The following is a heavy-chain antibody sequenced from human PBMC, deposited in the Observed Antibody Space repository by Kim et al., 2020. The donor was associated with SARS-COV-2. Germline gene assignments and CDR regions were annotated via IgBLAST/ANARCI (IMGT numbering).Heavy chain of an antibody. J-gene: IGHJ3*02. V-gene: IGHV3-15*01. Sequence: GGSLRLSCAASGFTFSNAWMSWVRQAPGKGLEWVGRIKSKTDGATTDYAAPVKGRVAISRDDSKNTLYLQMNSLKTEDTAVYYCTTEELVVTMWRSDAFDIWGQGTMVTVSS. D-gene: IGHD3-10*02. CDR2: IKSKTDGATT. CDR3: TTEELVVTMWRSDAFDI. CDR1: GFTFSNAW.